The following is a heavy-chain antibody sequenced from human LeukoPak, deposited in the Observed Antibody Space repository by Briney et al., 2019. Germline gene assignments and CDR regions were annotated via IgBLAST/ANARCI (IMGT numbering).Heavy chain of an antibody. Sequence: ASVKVSCKASGGTFSSYAISWVRQAPAQGLEWMGGIIPIFGTANYAQKFQGRVTITADESTSTAYMELSSLRSEDTAVYYCAAEGLRFLEWLYPWGYWGQGTLVTVSS. J-gene: IGHJ4*02. V-gene: IGHV1-69*13. CDR3: AAEGLRFLEWLYPWGY. CDR1: GGTFSSYA. CDR2: IIPIFGTA. D-gene: IGHD3-3*01.